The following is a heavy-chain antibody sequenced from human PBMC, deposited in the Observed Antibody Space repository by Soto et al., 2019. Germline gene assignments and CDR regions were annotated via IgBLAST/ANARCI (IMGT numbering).Heavy chain of an antibody. J-gene: IGHJ3*02. V-gene: IGHV1-18*01. D-gene: IGHD4-17*01. Sequence: QVQLVQSGAEVKKPGSSVKVSCKASGYTFTSYGISWVRQAPGQGLEWMGWISAYNGNTNYAQKLQGRVTMTTDTSTSTAYMELRSLRSDDTAVYYCARDFPQTYGDPRDAFDIWGQGTMVTVSS. CDR2: ISAYNGNT. CDR3: ARDFPQTYGDPRDAFDI. CDR1: GYTFTSYG.